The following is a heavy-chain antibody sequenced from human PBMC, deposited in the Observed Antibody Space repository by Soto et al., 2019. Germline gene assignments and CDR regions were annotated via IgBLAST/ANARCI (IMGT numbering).Heavy chain of an antibody. D-gene: IGHD2-2*02. Sequence: ASVKVSCKASGGTFSSYAISWVRQAPGQGLEWMGGIIPIFGTANYAQKFQGRVTITADESTSTAYMELSSLRSEDTAVYYCARTPSRYCSSTSCYSGFIDYWGQGTLVTVSS. CDR3: ARTPSRYCSSTSCYSGFIDY. J-gene: IGHJ4*02. V-gene: IGHV1-69*13. CDR2: IIPIFGTA. CDR1: GGTFSSYA.